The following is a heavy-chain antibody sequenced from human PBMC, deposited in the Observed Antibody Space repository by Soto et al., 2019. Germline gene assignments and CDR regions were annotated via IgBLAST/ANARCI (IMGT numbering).Heavy chain of an antibody. CDR2: INHSGST. V-gene: IGHV4-34*01. CDR1: GGSFSGYY. D-gene: IGHD6-19*01. CDR3: ARGQYSSGWYVRNYGTDV. Sequence: QVQLQQWGAGLLKPSETLSLTCAVYGGSFSGYYWSWIRQPPGKGLEWIGEINHSGSTNYNPSLKSRVTISVDTSKNQFSPKLSSVTAADTAVYYCARGQYSSGWYVRNYGTDVWGQGTTVTVSS. J-gene: IGHJ6*02.